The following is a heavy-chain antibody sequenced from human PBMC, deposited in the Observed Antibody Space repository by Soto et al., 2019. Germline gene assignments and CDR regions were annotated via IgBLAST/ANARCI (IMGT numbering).Heavy chain of an antibody. CDR2: ISSSSSTI. CDR1: GFTFSSYS. J-gene: IGHJ5*02. Sequence: EVQLVESGGGLVQPGGSLRLSCAASGFTFSSYSMNWVREATGKGLEWVSYISSSSSTIYYADSVKGRFTISRDNAKNSLYLQRNSLRDEDTAVYYCVREGTRAGFLNWFDPWGQCTLVTVSS. V-gene: IGHV3-48*02. D-gene: IGHD2-15*01. CDR3: VREGTRAGFLNWFDP.